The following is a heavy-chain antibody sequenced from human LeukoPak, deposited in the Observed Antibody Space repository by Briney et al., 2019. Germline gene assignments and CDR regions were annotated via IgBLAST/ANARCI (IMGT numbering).Heavy chain of an antibody. V-gene: IGHV3-23*01. CDR3: AKGGSLTILRGSVEY. CDR1: GFTFSSYA. J-gene: IGHJ4*02. CDR2: ISGSGGST. D-gene: IGHD3-9*01. Sequence: GGSLRLSCAASGFTFSSYAMSWVRLAPGKGLEWVSAISGSGGSTYYADSVKGRFTISRDNSKNTLYLQMNSLRAEDTAVYYCAKGGSLTILRGSVEYRGQGTLVTVSS.